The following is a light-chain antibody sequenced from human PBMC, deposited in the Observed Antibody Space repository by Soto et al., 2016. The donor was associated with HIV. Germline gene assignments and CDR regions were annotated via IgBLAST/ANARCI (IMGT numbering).Light chain of an antibody. J-gene: IGKJ1*01. CDR2: AAS. Sequence: AVQMTQSPSSLSASVGDRVTITCRASQDIGIDLGWYQQKPGKAPKVLIHAASSLQSGVPSRFSGSGSGTDFTLTISSLQSEDFAAYYCLQDHNYPRTFGQGTKVEIK. V-gene: IGKV1-6*01. CDR3: LQDHNYPRT. CDR1: QDIGID.